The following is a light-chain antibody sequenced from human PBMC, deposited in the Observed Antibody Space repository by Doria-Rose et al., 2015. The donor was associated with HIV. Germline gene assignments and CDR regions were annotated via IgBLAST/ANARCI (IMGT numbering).Light chain of an antibody. CDR3: HQYGTSWT. J-gene: IGKJ1*01. CDR1: QRFSSTY. CDR2: DGS. V-gene: IGKV3-20*01. Sequence: TQSPGTLSLSPGERATLSCRASQRFSSTYSDWYQQKPGQAPSLLIYDGSTRATGIPDRFSASGSGTDFTLTINRLEPEDFALYYCHQYGTSWTFGQGTKVEI.